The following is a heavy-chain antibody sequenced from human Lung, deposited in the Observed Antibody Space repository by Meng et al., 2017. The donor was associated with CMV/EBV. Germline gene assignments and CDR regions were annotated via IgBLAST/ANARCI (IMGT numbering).Heavy chain of an antibody. CDR1: GFTFSDSA. CDR3: CRPTAVASSPTDY. D-gene: IGHD6-19*01. J-gene: IGHJ4*02. Sequence: GGSXRLXCAASGFTFSDSAMYWVRQASGKGLEWVGRIRSKASNYATTYAASVEGRFTISRDDSKNMVYLEMNSLKIEDTALYYCCRPTAVASSPTDYWGQETLVTVSS. V-gene: IGHV3-73*01. CDR2: IRSKASNYAT.